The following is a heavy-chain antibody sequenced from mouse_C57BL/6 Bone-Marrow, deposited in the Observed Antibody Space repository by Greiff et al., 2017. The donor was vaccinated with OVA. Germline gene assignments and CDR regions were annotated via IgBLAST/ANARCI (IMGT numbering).Heavy chain of an antibody. CDR3: AQGGLAY. V-gene: IGHV1-26*01. J-gene: IGHJ3*01. Sequence: VQLQQSGPELVKPGASVKISCKASGYTFTDYYMNWVKQSHGKSLEWIGDINPNNGGTSYNQKFKGKATLTVDESSSTAYMELRSLTSEDSAVYYCAQGGLAYWGQGTLVTVSA. CDR1: GYTFTDYY. CDR2: INPNNGGT. D-gene: IGHD3-3*01.